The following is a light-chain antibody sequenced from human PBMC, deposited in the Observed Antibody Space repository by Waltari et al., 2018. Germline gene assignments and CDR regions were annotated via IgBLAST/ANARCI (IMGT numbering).Light chain of an antibody. J-gene: IGLJ3*02. Sequence: QTVVTQVPSLTVSPGGTVTLTCASSTRAVTSGYYSNWTQQKPRQALRALIFLHSNKRSCTPDGLSGSLLGSKAALTRSGVQPEDEAEYYWLLYDGGAHVFGGGTKLTVL. CDR2: LHS. CDR3: LLYDGGAHV. CDR1: TRAVTSGYY. V-gene: IGLV7-43*01.